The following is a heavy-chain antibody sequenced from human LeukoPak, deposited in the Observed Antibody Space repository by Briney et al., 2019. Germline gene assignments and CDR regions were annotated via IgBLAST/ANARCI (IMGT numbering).Heavy chain of an antibody. D-gene: IGHD6-19*01. CDR3: AKARSSSGWYS. CDR1: GYTFTSYY. V-gene: IGHV1-46*01. J-gene: IGHJ4*02. Sequence: ASVKVSCKASGYTFTSYYMHWVRQAPGQGLEWMGIINPSGGSTGYAQKFQGGVTMTRDPSTNTVYMVLSSLRSVDTAVYSCAKARSSSGWYSWGQGTLVTVSS. CDR2: INPSGGST.